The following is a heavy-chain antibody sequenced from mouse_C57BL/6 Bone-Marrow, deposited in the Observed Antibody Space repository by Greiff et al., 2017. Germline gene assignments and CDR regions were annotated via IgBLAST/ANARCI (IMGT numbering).Heavy chain of an antibody. V-gene: IGHV5-9*01. CDR3: ARQGWDDY. CDR2: ISGGGGNT. J-gene: IGHJ2*01. D-gene: IGHD4-1*01. Sequence: EVKLMESGGGLVKPGGSLKLSCAASGFTFSSYTMSWVRQTPEKRLEWVATISGGGGNTYYPDSVKGRFTISRDNAKNTLYLQMISLRSEDTALYYCARQGWDDYWGQGTTLTVSS. CDR1: GFTFSSYT.